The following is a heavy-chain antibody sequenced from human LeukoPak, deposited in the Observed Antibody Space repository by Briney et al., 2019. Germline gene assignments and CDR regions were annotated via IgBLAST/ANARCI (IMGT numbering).Heavy chain of an antibody. CDR1: GFTFSSYS. CDR2: ISSSSYI. V-gene: IGHV3-21*01. CDR3: ARNGGDYAFDI. Sequence: GGSPRLSCAASGFTFSSYSMNWVRQAPGKGLEWVSSISSSSYIYYADSVKGRFTISRDNAKNSLYLQMNSLRAEDTAVYYCARNGGDYAFDIWGQGTMVTVSS. J-gene: IGHJ3*02. D-gene: IGHD2-21*02.